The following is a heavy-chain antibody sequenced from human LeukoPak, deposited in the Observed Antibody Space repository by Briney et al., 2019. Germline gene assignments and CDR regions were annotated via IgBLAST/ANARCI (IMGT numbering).Heavy chain of an antibody. V-gene: IGHV1-2*02. D-gene: IGHD6-19*01. CDR3: ARVQPRGSSGWYGIDY. J-gene: IGHJ4*02. CDR2: INPNSGGT. CDR1: GYTFSSYT. Sequence: GASVKVSCKTSGYTFSSYTITWVRQAPGQGLEWMGWINPNSGGTNYAQKFQGRVTMTRDTSISTAYMELSRLRSDDTAVYYCARVQPRGSSGWYGIDYWGQGTLVTVSS.